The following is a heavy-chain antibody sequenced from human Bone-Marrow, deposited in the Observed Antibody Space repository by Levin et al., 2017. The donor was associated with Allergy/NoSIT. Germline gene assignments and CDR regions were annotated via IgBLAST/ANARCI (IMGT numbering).Heavy chain of an antibody. J-gene: IGHJ4*02. V-gene: IGHV3-53*01. Sequence: GGSLRLSCAASGFTVSSNYMSWVRQAPGKGLEWVSVIYSGGSTYYADSVKGRFTISRDNSKNTLYLQMNSLRAEDTAVYYCARGYLAKGLQGANGDYWGQGTLVTVSS. CDR1: GFTVSSNY. D-gene: IGHD5-24*01. CDR2: IYSGGST. CDR3: ARGYLAKGLQGANGDY.